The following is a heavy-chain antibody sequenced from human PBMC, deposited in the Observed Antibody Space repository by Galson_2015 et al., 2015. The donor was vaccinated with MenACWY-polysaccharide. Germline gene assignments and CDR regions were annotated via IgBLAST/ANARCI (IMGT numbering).Heavy chain of an antibody. CDR2: IYPNSGGT. D-gene: IGHD1-1*01. CDR3: VSDGHRYDFDS. Sequence: SVKVSCKASGYTFIGYYLHWVRQAPGQGLEWVGRIYPNSGGTNYAQKFQGRVTMTSDTSISTAYMELSRLTSDDSAVYYCVSDGHRYDFDSWGQGTLVTVSS. V-gene: IGHV1-2*06. CDR1: GYTFIGYY. J-gene: IGHJ4*02.